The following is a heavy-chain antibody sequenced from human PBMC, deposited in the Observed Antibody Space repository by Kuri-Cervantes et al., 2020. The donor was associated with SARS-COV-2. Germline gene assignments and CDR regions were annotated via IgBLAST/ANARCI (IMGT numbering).Heavy chain of an antibody. CDR3: ARGAANYYYMDV. D-gene: IGHD3-16*01. CDR2: IWYDGENE. Sequence: LSLTCVASGFTFSNYVIHWVRQAPGKGLEWVAVIWYDGENEYYAGSVKGRFTISRDNSKNTVSLHMSSLRAEDTAMYYCARGAANYYYMDVWGKGTTVTVSS. CDR1: GFTFSNYV. J-gene: IGHJ6*03. V-gene: IGHV3-33*08.